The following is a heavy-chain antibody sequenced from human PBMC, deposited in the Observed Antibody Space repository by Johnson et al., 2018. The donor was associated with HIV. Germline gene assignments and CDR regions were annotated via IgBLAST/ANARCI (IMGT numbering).Heavy chain of an antibody. V-gene: IGHV3-30-3*01. CDR2: ISYDGSNK. CDR3: ARGGSSTSLEAFDI. CDR1: GFTFSSYA. J-gene: IGHJ3*02. D-gene: IGHD2-2*01. Sequence: VQLVESGGGVVQPGRSLRLSCAASGFTFSSYAMHWVRQAPGKGLEWVAVISYDGSNKYYADSVKGRFTISRDNSKNTLYLQMNSLRAEDTAVYYCARGGSSTSLEAFDIWGQGTMVTVSS.